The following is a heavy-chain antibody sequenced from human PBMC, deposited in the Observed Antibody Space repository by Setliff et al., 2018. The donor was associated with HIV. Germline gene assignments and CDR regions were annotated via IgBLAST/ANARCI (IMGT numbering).Heavy chain of an antibody. V-gene: IGHV1-18*01. D-gene: IGHD2-15*01. CDR1: GYTFSSFG. CDR2: ISAYKGNT. CDR3: ARAGYWLGYDAFDI. Sequence: RASVKVSCKASGYTFSSFGVSWVRQAPGQGLEWMGWISAYKGNTKYAQKLQGRVTMTTDTSTSTAYMELRSLRSDDTAVYYCARAGYWLGYDAFDIWGQGTMVTVSS. J-gene: IGHJ3*02.